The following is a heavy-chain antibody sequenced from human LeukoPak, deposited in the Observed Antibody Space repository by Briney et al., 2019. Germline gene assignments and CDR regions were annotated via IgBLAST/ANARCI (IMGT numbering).Heavy chain of an antibody. Sequence: PSETLSLTCTVSGGSISSSSYYWGWIRQPPGKGLEWIGSIYYSGSTYYNPSLKSRVTISVDTSKNQFSLKLSSVTAADTAVYYCARAVPPGYSSSWYLAFDYWGQGTLVTVSS. CDR1: GGSISSSSYY. CDR3: ARAVPPGYSSSWYLAFDY. J-gene: IGHJ4*02. D-gene: IGHD6-13*01. V-gene: IGHV4-39*01. CDR2: IYYSGST.